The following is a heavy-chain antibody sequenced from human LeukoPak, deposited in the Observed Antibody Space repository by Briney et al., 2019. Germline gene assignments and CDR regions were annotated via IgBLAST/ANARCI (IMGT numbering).Heavy chain of an antibody. CDR2: TPYDGSNK. D-gene: IGHD3-10*01. J-gene: IGHJ4*02. CDR3: ARERLWSFDY. Sequence: GRSLRLSCAASGFTFSGYPMHWVRQAPGKGLDWVAVTPYDGSNKYYADSVKGRFTISGDNSKNTLYLQMNSLRPEDAAVYYCARERLWSFDYWGQGTLVTVSS. V-gene: IGHV3-30*04. CDR1: GFTFSGYP.